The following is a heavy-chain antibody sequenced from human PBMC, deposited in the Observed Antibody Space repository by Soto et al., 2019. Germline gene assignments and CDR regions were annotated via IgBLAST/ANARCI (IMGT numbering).Heavy chain of an antibody. CDR1: GYTFTNND. CDR2: MNPGSGET. J-gene: IGHJ5*02. CDR3: ARMASFGSLNWFDP. D-gene: IGHD5-18*01. Sequence: ASVKVSCKASGYTFTNNDVTWVRQATGQGLEWMGWMNPGSGETGYAQKFQGRVTMTRNISIATAYMELSSLRSEDTAIYYCARMASFGSLNWFDPWGQGTLVTVSS. V-gene: IGHV1-8*01.